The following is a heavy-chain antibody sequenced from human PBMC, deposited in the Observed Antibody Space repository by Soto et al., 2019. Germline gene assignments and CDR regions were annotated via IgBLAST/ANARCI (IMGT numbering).Heavy chain of an antibody. Sequence: PSETLSLTCAVYGGSFSGYYWSWIRQPPGKGLEWIGESNHSGSTKYNPSLKSRVTISVDTSKNQFSLKLSSVTAADTAVYYCARGDNSGYRYWGQGTLVTVSS. CDR1: GGSFSGYY. CDR3: ARGDNSGYRY. V-gene: IGHV4-34*01. D-gene: IGHD3-22*01. CDR2: SNHSGST. J-gene: IGHJ4*02.